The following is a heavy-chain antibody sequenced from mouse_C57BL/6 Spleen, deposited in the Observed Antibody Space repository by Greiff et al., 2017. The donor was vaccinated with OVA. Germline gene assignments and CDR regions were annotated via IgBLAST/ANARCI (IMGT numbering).Heavy chain of an antibody. CDR1: GYTFTDYY. D-gene: IGHD1-1*01. V-gene: IGHV1-76*01. CDR2: IYPGSGNT. CDR3: ASSYGSPHYYAMDY. J-gene: IGHJ4*01. Sequence: VQRVESGAELVRPGASVKLSCKASGYTFTDYYINWVKQRPGQGLEWIARIYPGSGNTYYNEKFKGKATLTAEKSSSTAYMQLSSLTSEDSAVYFCASSYGSPHYYAMDYWGQGTSVTVSS.